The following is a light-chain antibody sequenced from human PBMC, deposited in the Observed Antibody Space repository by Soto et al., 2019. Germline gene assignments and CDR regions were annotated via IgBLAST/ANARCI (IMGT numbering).Light chain of an antibody. V-gene: IGKV3-20*01. J-gene: IGKJ1*01. Sequence: IVLTQSPGTLYLSPGERATLFCRASKSITTSQLAWYQQKPGQAPRRLIFGASNRAPGIPDRFSGSGSGTEFTLTISRLEPEDFAVYYGQQYDSSPRTFGRGTTVEIK. CDR3: QQYDSSPRT. CDR1: KSITTSQ. CDR2: GAS.